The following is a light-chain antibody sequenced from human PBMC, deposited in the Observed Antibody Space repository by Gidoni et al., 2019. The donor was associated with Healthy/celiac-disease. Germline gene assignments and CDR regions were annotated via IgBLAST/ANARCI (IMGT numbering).Light chain of an antibody. Sequence: DIQMTQSPSTLSASVGDRVTITCRASQSLSNLLAWYQQKPGKAPKLLIYKASTLESGVPSRFSGSGSGTEFTLTISSLQPDDFATYYCQQYNSYSWTFGQGTKVEIK. CDR1: QSLSNL. J-gene: IGKJ1*01. V-gene: IGKV1-5*03. CDR2: KAS. CDR3: QQYNSYSWT.